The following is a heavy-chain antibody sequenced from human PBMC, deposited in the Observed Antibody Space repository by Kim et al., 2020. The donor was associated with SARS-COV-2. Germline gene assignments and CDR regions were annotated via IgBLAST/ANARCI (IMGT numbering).Heavy chain of an antibody. D-gene: IGHD3-9*01. CDR3: ARGGYDILTGYYIADAFDI. Sequence: GGSLRLSCAASGFTFSSYGMHWVRQAPGKGLEWVAVISYDGSNKYYADSVKGRFTISRDNSKNTLYLQMNSLRAEDTAVYYCARGGYDILTGYYIADAFDIWGQGTMVTVSS. CDR1: GFTFSSYG. V-gene: IGHV3-33*05. CDR2: ISYDGSNK. J-gene: IGHJ3*02.